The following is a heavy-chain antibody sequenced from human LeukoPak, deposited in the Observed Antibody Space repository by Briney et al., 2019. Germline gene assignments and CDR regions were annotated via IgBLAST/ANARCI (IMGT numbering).Heavy chain of an antibody. D-gene: IGHD6-19*01. CDR2: ISGSGGST. Sequence: TGGSLRLSCAASGFTFSSYAMSWVRQAPGKGLEWVSSISGSGGSTYYADSVKGRFTISRDNSKNTLYLQMNSLRAEDTAVYYCAKMTCRFSSGCPLGAFDIWGQGTMVTVSS. J-gene: IGHJ3*02. CDR3: AKMTCRFSSGCPLGAFDI. V-gene: IGHV3-23*01. CDR1: GFTFSSYA.